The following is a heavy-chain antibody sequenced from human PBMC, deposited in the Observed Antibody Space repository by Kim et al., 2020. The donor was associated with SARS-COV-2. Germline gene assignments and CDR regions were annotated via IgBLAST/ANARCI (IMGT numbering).Heavy chain of an antibody. CDR1: GFTFNTYG. J-gene: IGHJ4*02. Sequence: GGSLRLSCAASGFTFNTYGMHWVRQAPGKGLEWVAVISYDGNKKYYAESVKGRFTISRDNSKNTLYLQMNSLRIEDTAVFYCAKSFSGSYFGYDYWGQGTPVTVSS. CDR2: ISYDGNKK. D-gene: IGHD1-26*01. V-gene: IGHV3-30*18. CDR3: AKSFSGSYFGYDY.